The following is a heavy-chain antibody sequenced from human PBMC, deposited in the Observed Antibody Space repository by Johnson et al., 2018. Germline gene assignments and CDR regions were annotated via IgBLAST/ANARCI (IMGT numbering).Heavy chain of an antibody. CDR2: IKEDGSAE. D-gene: IGHD2-15*01. V-gene: IGHV3-7*01. Sequence: VQLVQSGGGLVQPGGSXRLSCAASGFIFSDYWMSWVRQAPGKGLEWLANIKEDGSAEYYVDSLKGRFTFSRDNTKNTVYLQMNNLRSDDTAVYYCARDGCSGGTCYFKNYMDVWGKGTTVTVSS. CDR3: ARDGCSGGTCYFKNYMDV. CDR1: GFIFSDYW. J-gene: IGHJ6*03.